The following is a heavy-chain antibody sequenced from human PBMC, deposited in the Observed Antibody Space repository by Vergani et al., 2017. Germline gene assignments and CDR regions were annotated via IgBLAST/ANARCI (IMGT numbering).Heavy chain of an antibody. Sequence: QITLKESGPTLVKPTQPLTLTCTFSGFSLNTRGVSVAWIRQPPGRALDWLALIYWNDYQHYSPSLNNSVTITKDTSKNQVVLTMTNMDYVDTGTYYCVYRKTECGTTGCFCPFYYYYYLDVWGKGTTVTVSS. D-gene: IGHD1-7*01. CDR1: GFSLNTRGVS. V-gene: IGHV2-5*04. CDR3: VYRKTECGTTGCFCPFYYYYYLDV. CDR2: IYWNDYQ. J-gene: IGHJ6*03.